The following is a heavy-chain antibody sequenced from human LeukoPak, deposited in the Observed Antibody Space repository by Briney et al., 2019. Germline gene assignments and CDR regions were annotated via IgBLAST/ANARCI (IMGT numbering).Heavy chain of an antibody. D-gene: IGHD5-18*01. Sequence: SETLSLTCAVYGGSFSGYYWSWIRQPPGKGLEWIGEINHSGSTNYNPSLKSRVTISVDTSKNQFSLKLSSVTAADTAVYYCARMPYSYGLDIWGQGTMVTVPS. CDR1: GGSFSGYY. CDR3: ARMPYSYGLDI. CDR2: INHSGST. V-gene: IGHV4-34*01. J-gene: IGHJ3*02.